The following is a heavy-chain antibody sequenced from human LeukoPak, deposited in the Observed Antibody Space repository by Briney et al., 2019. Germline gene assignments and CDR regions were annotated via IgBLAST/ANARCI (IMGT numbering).Heavy chain of an antibody. CDR1: GFTFSSYA. J-gene: IGHJ4*02. D-gene: IGHD3-10*01. V-gene: IGHV3-23*01. Sequence: GGSLRLSCAASGFTFSSYAMSWVRQAPGKGLEWVSAISGSGGSTYYADSVKGRFTISRDNSKNTLYLQMNSLRAEDTAVYYCAKDNYGSGSYYIYYFDYWGQGTLVTVSS. CDR2: ISGSGGST. CDR3: AKDNYGSGSYYIYYFDY.